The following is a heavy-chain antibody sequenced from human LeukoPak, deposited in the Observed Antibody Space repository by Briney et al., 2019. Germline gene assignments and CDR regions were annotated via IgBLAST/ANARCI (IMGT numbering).Heavy chain of an antibody. CDR2: ISSSSSYI. CDR3: AREAGYNPPDY. CDR1: GFTFSSYW. D-gene: IGHD5-24*01. V-gene: IGHV3-21*01. J-gene: IGHJ4*02. Sequence: GGSLRLSCAASGFTFSSYWMSWVRQAPGKGLEWVSSISSSSSYIYYADSVKGRFTISRDNAKNSLYLQMNSLRAEDTAVYYCAREAGYNPPDYWGQGTLVTVSS.